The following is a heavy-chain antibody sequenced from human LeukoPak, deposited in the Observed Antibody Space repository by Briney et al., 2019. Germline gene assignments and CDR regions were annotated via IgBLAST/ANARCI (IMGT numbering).Heavy chain of an antibody. J-gene: IGHJ4*02. D-gene: IGHD3-22*01. CDR2: ISYDGNNK. V-gene: IGHV3-30*04. CDR1: RFTFSSYA. Sequence: GGSLRLSCAASRFTFSSYAMHWVRQAPGKGLEWVAVISYDGNNKYYADSVKGRFTISRDNSKNTLYLQMNSLRAEDTAVYYCARVPGYDSSGYFDYWGQGTLVTVSS. CDR3: ARVPGYDSSGYFDY.